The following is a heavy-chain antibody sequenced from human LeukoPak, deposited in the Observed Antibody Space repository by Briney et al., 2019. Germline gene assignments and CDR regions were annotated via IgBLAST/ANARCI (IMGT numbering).Heavy chain of an antibody. CDR2: LYCSGSI. CDR1: GGSLCRHY. V-gene: IGHV4-59*08. D-gene: IGHD1-26*01. J-gene: IGHJ2*01. Sequence: PSETLSLTCTVSGGSLCRHYGSCLREPLGEGRECLGYLYCSGSIIYNPSLKSRVTISVATYKNQFSLKLSSVTAADTAVYYCARHLEWGHHYWYFDLWGRGTLVTVSS. CDR3: ARHLEWGHHYWYFDL.